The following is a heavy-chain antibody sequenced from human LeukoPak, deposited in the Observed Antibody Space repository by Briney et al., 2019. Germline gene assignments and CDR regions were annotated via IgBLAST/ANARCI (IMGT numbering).Heavy chain of an antibody. V-gene: IGHV4-4*07. J-gene: IGHJ3*02. CDR1: GSSVRSFY. D-gene: IGHD2-21*01. CDR2: FYSSGIT. Sequence: SXTLXXTCTVSGSSVRSFYWNWIRQPAGKGPEWIGRFYSSGITKHNPSLKSRVTMSVDTSKNQFSLNLTSVTAAHTAVYYCARGAYSFDTWGQGTVVTVSS. CDR3: ARGAYSFDT.